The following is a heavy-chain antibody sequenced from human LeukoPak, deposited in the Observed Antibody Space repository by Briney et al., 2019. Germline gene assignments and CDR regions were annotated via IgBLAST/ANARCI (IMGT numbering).Heavy chain of an antibody. J-gene: IGHJ4*02. CDR2: ISWNSGSI. CDR1: GFTFDDYA. D-gene: IGHD2-15*01. CDR3: AKARVAARTTGFDY. Sequence: GRSLRLSCAASGFTFDDYAMHWVRHAPGKGLEWVSGISWNSGSIGYADSVKGRFTISRDNAKNSLYLQMNSLRAEDTALYYCAKARVAARTTGFDYWGQGTLVTVSS. V-gene: IGHV3-9*01.